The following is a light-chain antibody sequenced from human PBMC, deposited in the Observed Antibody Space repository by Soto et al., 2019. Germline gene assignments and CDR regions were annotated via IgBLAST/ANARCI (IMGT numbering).Light chain of an antibody. Sequence: ENVLTQSPGTLSLSPGERASLSCRASQSISGTYLAWYQQKPGQAPRLLIYSASTRATGIPDRFSGSGSGTDFTLTISRLEPEDFAVYYCQQFAGSFGGGTKVDNK. CDR3: QQFAGS. V-gene: IGKV3-20*01. J-gene: IGKJ4*02. CDR2: SAS. CDR1: QSISGTY.